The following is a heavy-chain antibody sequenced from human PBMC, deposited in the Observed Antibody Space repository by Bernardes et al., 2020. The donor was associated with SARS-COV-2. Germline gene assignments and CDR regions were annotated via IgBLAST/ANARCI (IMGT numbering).Heavy chain of an antibody. CDR3: ATSYSSSFNAFDI. Sequence: ASVKVSCKASGYSFTDYFIHWVRQAPGQGLEWMGWINPNSGGTNYAQKFQGRVTVTSDTSISTTYMELTRLRSDDTAVYYCATSYSSSFNAFDIWGQGTMVTVSS. CDR1: GYSFTDYF. CDR2: INPNSGGT. D-gene: IGHD6-13*01. J-gene: IGHJ3*02. V-gene: IGHV1-2*02.